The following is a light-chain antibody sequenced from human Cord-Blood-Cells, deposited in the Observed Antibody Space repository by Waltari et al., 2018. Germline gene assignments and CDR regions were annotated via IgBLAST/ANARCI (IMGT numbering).Light chain of an antibody. CDR1: QSVLYSSNNKNN. J-gene: IGKJ3*01. V-gene: IGKV4-1*01. Sequence: DIVMTQSPDSLAVSLGERATINCKSSQSVLYSSNNKNNLAGYQRKPGQPPNLLIYWASTRAPGVPHRFSGSGSGTDFTLTISSLQAEDVAAYYCQQYYSNPIAFGPGTQIDIK. CDR3: QQYYSNPIA. CDR2: WAS.